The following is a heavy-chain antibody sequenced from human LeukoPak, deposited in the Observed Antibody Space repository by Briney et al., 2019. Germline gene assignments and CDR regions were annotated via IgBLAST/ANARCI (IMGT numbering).Heavy chain of an antibody. CDR2: IKSKTDGGTT. CDR1: GFTFSNAW. J-gene: IGHJ5*02. Sequence: GGSLRLSCAASGFTFSNAWMSWVRQAPGKGLEWVGRIKSKTDGGTTDYAAPVKGRFTISRDDSKNTLYLQMNSLKTEDTAAYYCTTDRDCGGDCYSVAWGQGTLVTVSS. CDR3: TTDRDCGGDCYSVA. V-gene: IGHV3-15*01. D-gene: IGHD2-21*02.